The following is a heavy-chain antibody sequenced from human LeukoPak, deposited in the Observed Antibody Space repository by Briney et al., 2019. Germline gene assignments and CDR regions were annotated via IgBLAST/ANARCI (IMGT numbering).Heavy chain of an antibody. V-gene: IGHV1-69*13. CDR3: ARNVLLWFGELTHDAFDI. CDR2: IIPIFGTA. CDR1: GGTFSSYA. D-gene: IGHD3-10*01. J-gene: IGHJ3*02. Sequence: ASVKVSCKASGGTFSSYAISWVRQAPGQGLEWMGGIIPIFGTANYAQKFQGRVTITADESTSTAYMELSSLRSEDTAVYYCARNVLLWFGELTHDAFDIWGQGTMVTVSS.